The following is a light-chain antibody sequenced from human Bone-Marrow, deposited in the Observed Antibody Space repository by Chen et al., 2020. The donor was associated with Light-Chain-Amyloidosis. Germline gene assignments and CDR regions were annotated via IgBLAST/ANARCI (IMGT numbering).Light chain of an antibody. CDR2: RDT. CDR3: QSAESSGTSEVI. J-gene: IGLJ2*01. CDR1: DLPTKY. V-gene: IGLV3-25*03. Sequence: SYELTQPPSVSVSPGQTARITCSGDDLPTKYAYWYQQKPGQAPVLVIHRDTERPSGISERFSGSSAGTTAPWTIRGVQAEDVADYRWQSAESSGTSEVIFGGGTKLTV.